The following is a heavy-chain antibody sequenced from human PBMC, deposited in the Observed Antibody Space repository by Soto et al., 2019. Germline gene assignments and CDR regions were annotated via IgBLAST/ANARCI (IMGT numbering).Heavy chain of an antibody. Sequence: QAQLVESGGGVVQPGRSPRLSCAASGFTFSNYGMHWVRQAPGKGLEWVALIWLDGSNENYADFVKGRFTISRDNFKNTLYLQMNSLRAEDTAVYYCARPRTTVVTPLDAFDIWGQGTMVTVSS. D-gene: IGHD4-17*01. J-gene: IGHJ3*02. CDR1: GFTFSNYG. CDR2: IWLDGSNE. CDR3: ARPRTTVVTPLDAFDI. V-gene: IGHV3-33*01.